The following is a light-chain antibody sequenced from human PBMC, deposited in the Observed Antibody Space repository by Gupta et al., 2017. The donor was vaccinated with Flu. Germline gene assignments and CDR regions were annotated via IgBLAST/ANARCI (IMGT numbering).Light chain of an antibody. CDR3: HQRSNCPPT. CDR1: QSVNNK. V-gene: IGKV3-11*01. CDR2: DAS. J-gene: IGKJ4*01. Sequence: ENVLTQSPATLSLSPGERATLSCRASQSVNNKLAWYQQKPGQAPRLLMNDASNRAPGIPARFSGSGSGTDFTLTISSLEPEDFAVYYCHQRSNCPPTFGGGTKVEIK.